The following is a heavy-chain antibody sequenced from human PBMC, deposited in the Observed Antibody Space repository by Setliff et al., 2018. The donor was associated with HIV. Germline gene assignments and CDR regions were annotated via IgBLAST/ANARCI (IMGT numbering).Heavy chain of an antibody. CDR2: IRYDGSYR. CDR1: GFTFISYG. CDR3: AREDYYYYGMDV. Sequence: PGGSLRLSCAVSGFTFISYGMYWVRQAPGKGLEWVAFIRYDGSYRYYADSVKGRFTISRDNAKNLLYLQMNSLRAEDTAVYYCAREDYYYYGMDVWGQGTTVTVSS. J-gene: IGHJ6*02. V-gene: IGHV3-30*02.